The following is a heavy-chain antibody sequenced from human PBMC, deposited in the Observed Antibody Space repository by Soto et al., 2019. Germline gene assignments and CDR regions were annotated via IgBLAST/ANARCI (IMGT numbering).Heavy chain of an antibody. J-gene: IGHJ4*02. CDR2: IYPGDFDT. Sequence: PGESLKISCKGSGYSFTSFWIAWVRQMPGKGLEWMGIIYPGDFDTRYSPSFQGQVTISADNSINTAYLQLIRLKASETAIYYCPKEATRLFASWGQGTRVTGSS. V-gene: IGHV5-51*01. CDR3: PKEATRLFAS. CDR1: GYSFTSFW.